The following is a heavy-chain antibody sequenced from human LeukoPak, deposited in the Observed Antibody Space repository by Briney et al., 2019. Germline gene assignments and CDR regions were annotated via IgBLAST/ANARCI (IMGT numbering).Heavy chain of an antibody. D-gene: IGHD3-22*01. CDR2: INPNSGGT. J-gene: IGHJ4*02. Sequence: ASVKVSCKASGYTFTGYYMHWVRQAPGQGLEWMGWINPNSGGTNYAQKFQGRVTMTRDTSISTAYMELSRLRSDDTAVYYCAATHYYDSSGYYYGFDYWGQGTLVTVSS. V-gene: IGHV1-2*02. CDR1: GYTFTGYY. CDR3: AATHYYDSSGYYYGFDY.